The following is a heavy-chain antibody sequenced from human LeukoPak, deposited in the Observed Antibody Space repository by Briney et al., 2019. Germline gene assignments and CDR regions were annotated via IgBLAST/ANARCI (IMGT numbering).Heavy chain of an antibody. J-gene: IGHJ4*02. V-gene: IGHV1-46*01. Sequence: GASVKVSCKASGYTFTRYYMHWVRRAPGQGLAWMGIINPSDGSTSYAQKFQGRVTMTRDTSTSKVYMEVSSLTSEDTAVYYCARVHCSGGSCYGEVFDYWGQGTLVTVSS. CDR3: ARVHCSGGSCYGEVFDY. CDR1: GYTFTRYY. CDR2: INPSDGST. D-gene: IGHD2-15*01.